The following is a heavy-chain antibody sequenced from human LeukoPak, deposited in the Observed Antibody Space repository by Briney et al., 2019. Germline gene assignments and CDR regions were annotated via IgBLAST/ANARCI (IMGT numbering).Heavy chain of an antibody. CDR1: GGTFSSYA. V-gene: IGHV1-69*05. Sequence: ASVTVSCKASGGTFSSYAISWVRQAPGQGLEWMGGIIPIFGTANYAQKFQGRVTITTDESASTAYMELSSLRSEDTAVYYCAREGGDCSSTSCYPYNWFDPWGQGTLVTVSS. J-gene: IGHJ5*02. D-gene: IGHD2-2*01. CDR2: IIPIFGTA. CDR3: AREGGDCSSTSCYPYNWFDP.